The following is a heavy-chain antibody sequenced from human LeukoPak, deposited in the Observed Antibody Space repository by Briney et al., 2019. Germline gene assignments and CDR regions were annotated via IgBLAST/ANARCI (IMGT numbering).Heavy chain of an antibody. J-gene: IGHJ4*02. CDR2: IYPADSDT. CDR3: ARPSSRFGELSRFDY. CDR1: GYSFTNFW. D-gene: IGHD3-10*01. Sequence: GESLKISCKGSGYSFTNFWIGWVRQMPGKGLEWMGIIYPADSDTRYSPSFQGQVTISADKSISTAYLQWGSLKASDSAMYYCARPSSRFGELSRFDYWGQGTLVTVSS. V-gene: IGHV5-51*01.